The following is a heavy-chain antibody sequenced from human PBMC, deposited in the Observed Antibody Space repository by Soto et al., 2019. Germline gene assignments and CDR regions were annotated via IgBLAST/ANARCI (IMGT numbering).Heavy chain of an antibody. D-gene: IGHD6-19*01. J-gene: IGHJ4*02. CDR3: AKGGRQWLVTSDFNY. V-gene: IGHV3-30*18. Sequence: GGSLRLSCAASGFNFSRFDMHWVRQAPGKGLEGGAGISEDGNTKYYADSVKGRFTISRDSSKNTVSLEMTSLRAEDTAVYYCAKGGRQWLVTSDFNYWGQGALVTVSS. CDR2: ISEDGNTK. CDR1: GFNFSRFD.